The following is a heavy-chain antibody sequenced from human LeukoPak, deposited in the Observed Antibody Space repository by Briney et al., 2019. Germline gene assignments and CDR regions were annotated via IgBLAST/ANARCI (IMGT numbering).Heavy chain of an antibody. D-gene: IGHD3-9*01. CDR1: GFTFSSYE. CDR3: ARDPLPYYDILTGPY. CDR2: ISSSGSTI. V-gene: IGHV3-48*03. Sequence: GGSLRLSCAASGFTFSSYEMNWVRQAPGKGLECVSYISSSGSTIYYADSVKGRFTISRDNAKNSLYLQMNSLRAEDTAVYYCARDPLPYYDILTGPYWGQGTLVTVSS. J-gene: IGHJ4*02.